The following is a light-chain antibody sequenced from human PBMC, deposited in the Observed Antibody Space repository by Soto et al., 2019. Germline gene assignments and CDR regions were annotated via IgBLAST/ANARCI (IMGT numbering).Light chain of an antibody. CDR2: DAS. J-gene: IGKJ2*01. V-gene: IGKV1-13*02. CDR1: QGIARA. CDR3: QQYYSTPYT. Sequence: AIHLTQSPSSLSATVGDSVTITCRASQGIARALAWYQQKPGKAPKLLIYDASSLESGVPSRFSGSGYVTDFTLTITSLQPEDVAVYYCQQYYSTPYTFGQGTKLGI.